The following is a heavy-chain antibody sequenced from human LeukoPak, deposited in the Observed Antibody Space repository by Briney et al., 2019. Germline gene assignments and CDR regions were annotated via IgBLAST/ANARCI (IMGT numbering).Heavy chain of an antibody. CDR1: GGSISSSNW. Sequence: PSETLSLTCAVSGGSISSSNWWSWVRQPPGKGLEWIGEIYHSGSTNYNPSLKSRVTISVDKSKNQFSLKLSSVTAADTAVYYCARHKDSSNWNTPMDVWGQGTTVTVSS. J-gene: IGHJ6*02. V-gene: IGHV4-4*02. CDR2: IYHSGST. CDR3: ARHKDSSNWNTPMDV. D-gene: IGHD6-13*01.